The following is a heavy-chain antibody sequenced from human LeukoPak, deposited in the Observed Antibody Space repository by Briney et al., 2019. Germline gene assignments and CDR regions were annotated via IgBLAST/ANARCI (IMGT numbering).Heavy chain of an antibody. D-gene: IGHD2-2*01. J-gene: IGHJ6*04. Sequence: GGSLRLSCAASGFTFSSYAMSWVRQAPGKGLEWVSAISGSGGSTYYADSVKGRFTISRDNSKNTLYLQMNSLRAEDTAVYYCAKGGDIVVVPAATEMDVWGKGTTVTVSS. CDR1: GFTFSSYA. CDR2: ISGSGGST. V-gene: IGHV3-23*01. CDR3: AKGGDIVVVPAATEMDV.